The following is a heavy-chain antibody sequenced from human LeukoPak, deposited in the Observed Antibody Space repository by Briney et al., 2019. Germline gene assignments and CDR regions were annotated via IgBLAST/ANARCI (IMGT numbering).Heavy chain of an antibody. CDR3: ARGDCSSTSCRDNWFDP. CDR2: INPNSGGT. J-gene: IGHJ5*02. Sequence: ASVKVSCKASGYTFTGYYMHWVRQAPGQGLEWMGWINPNSGGTNYAQKFQGRVTMTRGTSISTAYMELSRLRSDDTAGYYCARGDCSSTSCRDNWFDPWGEGTLVTVSS. CDR1: GYTFTGYY. D-gene: IGHD2-2*01. V-gene: IGHV1-2*02.